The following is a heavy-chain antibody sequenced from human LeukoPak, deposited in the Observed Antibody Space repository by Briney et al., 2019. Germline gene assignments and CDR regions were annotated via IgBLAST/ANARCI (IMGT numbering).Heavy chain of an antibody. V-gene: IGHV4-59*01. J-gene: IGHJ6*03. CDR2: IYYSGST. CDR1: GGSISSYY. Sequence: SETLSLTCTASGGSISSYYWSWIRQPPGKGLEWIGYIYYSGSTNYNPSLKSRVTISVDTSKNQFSLKLSSVTAADTAVYYCARQLRDFWSGYPYYMDVWGRGTTVTVSS. D-gene: IGHD3-3*01. CDR3: ARQLRDFWSGYPYYMDV.